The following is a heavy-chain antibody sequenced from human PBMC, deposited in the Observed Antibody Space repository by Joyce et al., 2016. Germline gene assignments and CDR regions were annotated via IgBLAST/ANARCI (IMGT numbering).Heavy chain of an antibody. CDR2: ISDTSYYR. CDR3: ARGGISYYYAMDV. Sequence: QLVESGGGVVKPGGSLRLSCEASGSTFSTSSMSWFRQAQGKGREWGAAISDTSYYRFHAETVRGRFTVSRDNAKKTLYLQMNSLRAEDSAVFYCARGGISYYYAMDVWGQGTTVTVSS. D-gene: IGHD3-16*01. CDR1: GSTFSTSS. V-gene: IGHV3-21*01. J-gene: IGHJ6*02.